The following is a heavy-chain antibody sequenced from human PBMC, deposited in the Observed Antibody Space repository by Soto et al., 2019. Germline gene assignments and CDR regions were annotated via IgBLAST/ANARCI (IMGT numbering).Heavy chain of an antibody. CDR1: GGSISSYY. Sequence: PSETLSLTCTVSGGSISSYYRSWIRQPPGKGLEWIGYIYYSGSTNYNPSLKSRVTISVDTSKNQFSLKLSSVTAADTAVYYCARTRLNYYDSSGYYYYFDYWGQGTLVTVSS. D-gene: IGHD3-22*01. J-gene: IGHJ4*02. V-gene: IGHV4-59*01. CDR3: ARTRLNYYDSSGYYYYFDY. CDR2: IYYSGST.